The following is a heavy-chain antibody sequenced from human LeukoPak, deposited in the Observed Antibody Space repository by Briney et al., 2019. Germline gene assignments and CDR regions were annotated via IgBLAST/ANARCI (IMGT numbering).Heavy chain of an antibody. D-gene: IGHD4-11*01. J-gene: IGHJ4*02. V-gene: IGHV1-18*01. CDR1: GYSFILYG. CDR2: ISTSTGDT. Sequence: ASVKVSCKTSGYSFILYGLSCVRQAPGQGPEWMGWISTSTGDTKYTQKFQGRVTLTTDTSTSTAYMELSSLRSDDTAVYYCARDDNYGIFVNVDYWGQGTLVTVSS. CDR3: ARDDNYGIFVNVDY.